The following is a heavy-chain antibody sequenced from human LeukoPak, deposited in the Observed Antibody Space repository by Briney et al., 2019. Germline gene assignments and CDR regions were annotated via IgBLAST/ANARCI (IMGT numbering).Heavy chain of an antibody. V-gene: IGHV4-59*01. J-gene: IGHJ3*02. CDR2: IYYSGST. CDR1: GGSISSYY. Sequence: SETLSLTCTVSGGSISSYYWSWIRQPPGKGLEWIGYIYYSGSTNYKPSLKSRVTISVDTSKNQFSLKLSSVTAADTAVYYCARDLVTVTKGFDIWGQGTMVSVSS. CDR3: ARDLVTVTKGFDI. D-gene: IGHD4-17*01.